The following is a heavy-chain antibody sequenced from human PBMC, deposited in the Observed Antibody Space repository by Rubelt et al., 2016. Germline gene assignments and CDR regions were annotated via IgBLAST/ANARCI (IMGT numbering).Heavy chain of an antibody. D-gene: IGHD3-16*01. CDR1: GYTFTSYD. Sequence: QVQLVQSGAEVKKPGASVKVSCKASGYTFTSYDINWVRQATGQGLEWMGWMNPNSGNTGYAQKFQGRVTITADEATSTAYMELSSLRSEDTAVYYWASYVLRSPDFDYWGQGTLVTVSS. J-gene: IGHJ4*02. CDR3: ASYVLRSPDFDY. V-gene: IGHV1-8*01. CDR2: MNPNSGNT.